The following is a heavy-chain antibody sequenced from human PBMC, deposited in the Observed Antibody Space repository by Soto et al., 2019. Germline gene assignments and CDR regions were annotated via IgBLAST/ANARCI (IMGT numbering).Heavy chain of an antibody. CDR3: ATDIHATWLLNS. CDR2: IAPDASQI. Sequence: PGGSLRLSCAASGFTFSGKTMYWVRQAPGKGLEWVALIAPDASQIYYADSVKGRFTISRDNSKNTLYLQMNSLRAKDTSLYLCATDIHATWLLNSWGQGTLVTVSS. CDR1: GFTFSGKT. V-gene: IGHV3-30-3*01. J-gene: IGHJ4*02. D-gene: IGHD2-2*02.